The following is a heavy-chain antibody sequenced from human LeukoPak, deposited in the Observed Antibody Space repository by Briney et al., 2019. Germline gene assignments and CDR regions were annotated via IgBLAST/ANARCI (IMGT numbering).Heavy chain of an antibody. J-gene: IGHJ6*03. D-gene: IGHD2-8*02. Sequence: ASETLSLTCAVYGGSFSGYYWSWIRQPPGKGLEWIGEINHSGSTNYNPSLKSRVTISVDTSKNQFSLKLSSVTAADTAVYYCARGALGYCTGGVCSPAYYYYYMDVWGKGTTVTVSS. CDR1: GGSFSGYY. CDR3: ARGALGYCTGGVCSPAYYYYYMDV. V-gene: IGHV4-34*01. CDR2: INHSGST.